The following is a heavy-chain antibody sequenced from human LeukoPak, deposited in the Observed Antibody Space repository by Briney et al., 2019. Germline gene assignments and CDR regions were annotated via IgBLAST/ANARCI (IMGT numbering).Heavy chain of an antibody. CDR1: GFTFSSYE. D-gene: IGHD2-21*01. CDR2: ISSSGSTI. CDR3: ARGGERDSYYYYYMDV. J-gene: IGHJ6*03. V-gene: IGHV3-48*03. Sequence: GGSLRLSCAASGFTFSSYEMNWVRQAPGKGLEWVSYISSSGSTIYYADSVKGRFTISRDNAKNSLYLQMNSLRAEDTAVYYCARGGERDSYYYYYMDVWGKGTTVTVS.